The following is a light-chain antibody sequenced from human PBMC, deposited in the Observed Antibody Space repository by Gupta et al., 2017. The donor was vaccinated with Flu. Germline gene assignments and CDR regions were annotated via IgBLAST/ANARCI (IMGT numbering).Light chain of an antibody. J-gene: IGKJ5*01. Sequence: EIVMTQSPATLSVSPGERATLSCRAIQSITSDLAWYQQRPGQAPRLLIYGASTRATGIPDRFSGSGSGTEFTLTIGSLQSEDFAVYYCQQDKNWPVTFGQGTRLEIK. CDR1: QSITSD. V-gene: IGKV3-15*01. CDR3: QQDKNWPVT. CDR2: GAS.